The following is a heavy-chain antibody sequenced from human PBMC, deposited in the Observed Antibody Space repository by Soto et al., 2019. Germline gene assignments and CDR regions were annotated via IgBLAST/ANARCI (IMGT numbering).Heavy chain of an antibody. Sequence: QVQLQESGPGLVKPSQTLSLTCTVSGGSISSGDYYWSWIRQPPGKGLEWIGYIYYSGSTYYNPSFNSRVNISVDTSKNQFSLKLCSVTAADTAVYYCARGVDDSSPFAFDIWGQGTMVTVSS. J-gene: IGHJ3*02. D-gene: IGHD3-22*01. CDR2: IYYSGST. V-gene: IGHV4-30-4*01. CDR1: GGSISSGDYY. CDR3: ARGVDDSSPFAFDI.